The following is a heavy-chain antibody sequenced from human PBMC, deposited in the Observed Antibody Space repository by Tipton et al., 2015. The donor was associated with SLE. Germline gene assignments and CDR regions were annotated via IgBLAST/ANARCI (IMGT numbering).Heavy chain of an antibody. Sequence: TLSLTCAVYGGSFSGYYWSWIRQPPGKGLEWIGEINHSGSTNYNPSLKSRVTISVDTSKNQFSLKLSSVTAADTAVYYCARKKVRGVISRFFDYWGQGTLVIVSS. CDR1: GGSFSGYY. J-gene: IGHJ4*02. V-gene: IGHV4-34*01. D-gene: IGHD3-10*01. CDR2: INHSGST. CDR3: ARKKVRGVISRFFDY.